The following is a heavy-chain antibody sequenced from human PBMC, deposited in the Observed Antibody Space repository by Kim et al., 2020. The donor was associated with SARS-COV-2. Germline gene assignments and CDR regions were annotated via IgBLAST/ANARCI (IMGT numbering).Heavy chain of an antibody. V-gene: IGHV3-23*01. D-gene: IGHD3-10*01. CDR2: ISGSGGST. CDR3: AKDNALWFGELFRDPYYYFVY. J-gene: IGHJ4*02. Sequence: GGSLRLSCAASGFTFSSYAMSWVRQAPGKGLEWVSAISGSGGSTYYADSVKGRFTISRDNSKNTLYLQMNSLRAEDTAVYYCAKDNALWFGELFRDPYYYFVYWGQGTLVTVSS. CDR1: GFTFSSYA.